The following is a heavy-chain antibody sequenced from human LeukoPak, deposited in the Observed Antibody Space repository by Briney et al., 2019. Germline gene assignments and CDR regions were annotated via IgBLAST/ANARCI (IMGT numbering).Heavy chain of an antibody. CDR2: FKTKTDGGTT. D-gene: IGHD3-22*01. V-gene: IGHV3-15*01. CDR3: TTGYRNGYRFFDY. J-gene: IGHJ4*02. CDR1: GFTFGNAW. Sequence: GGSLRLSCAASGFTFGNAWMSWVRQAPGKGLEWVGHFKTKTDGGTTDYAAPVKGRFTISRDDSKNMLYLQMNSLKTEDPAVYYCTTGYRNGYRFFDYWGQGTLVTVSS.